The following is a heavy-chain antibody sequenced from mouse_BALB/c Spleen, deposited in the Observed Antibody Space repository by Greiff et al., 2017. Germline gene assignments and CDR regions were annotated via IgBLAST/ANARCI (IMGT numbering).Heavy chain of an antibody. J-gene: IGHJ2*01. Sequence: VQLQQSGTVLARPGASVKMSCKASGYTFTSYWMHWVKQRPGQGLEWIGAIYPGNSDTSYNQKFKGKAKLTAVTSTSTAYMELSSLTNEDSAVYYCTRRGDGYYVFPDYWGQGTTLTVSS. CDR1: GYTFTSYW. D-gene: IGHD2-3*01. V-gene: IGHV1-5*01. CDR3: TRRGDGYYVFPDY. CDR2: IYPGNSDT.